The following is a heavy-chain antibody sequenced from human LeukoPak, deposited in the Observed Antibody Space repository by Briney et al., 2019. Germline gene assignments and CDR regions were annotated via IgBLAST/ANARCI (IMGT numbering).Heavy chain of an antibody. V-gene: IGHV3-66*01. CDR3: ARDSVSNSLDY. CDR1: GFTVSSNY. D-gene: IGHD4-4*01. Sequence: AGGSLRLSCAASGFTVSSNYMSWVRQAPGKGLEWVSVIYSGGSTYYADSVKGRFSISRDNSKDTLYLQMNSLRAEDTAVYFCARDSVSNSLDYWGQGTLVTVSS. J-gene: IGHJ4*02. CDR2: IYSGGST.